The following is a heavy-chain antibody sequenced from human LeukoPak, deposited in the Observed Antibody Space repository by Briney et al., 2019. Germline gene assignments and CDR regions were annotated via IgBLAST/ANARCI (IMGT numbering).Heavy chain of an antibody. V-gene: IGHV4-59*12. CDR2: IYYSGST. Sequence: SETLSLTCTVSGGSISSYYWSWIRQPPGKGLEWIGYIYYSGSTNYNPSLKSRVTISVDTSKNQFSLKLSSVTAADTAVYYCARDVAITMVRGVIITTDAFDIWGQGTMVTVSS. CDR1: GGSISSYY. CDR3: ARDVAITMVRGVIITTDAFDI. D-gene: IGHD3-10*01. J-gene: IGHJ3*02.